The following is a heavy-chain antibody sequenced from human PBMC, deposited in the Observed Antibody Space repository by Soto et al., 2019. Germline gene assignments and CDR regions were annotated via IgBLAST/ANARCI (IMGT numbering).Heavy chain of an antibody. D-gene: IGHD1-7*01. Sequence: QVQLVQSGAEVKKPGSSVKVSCKASGGTFSSYAISWVRQAPGQGLEWMGGIIPIFGTANYAQKFQGRVTMTADESTSTAYMELSSLRSEDTAVYYCAGPPELTRIYYYYGMDVWGQGPTVTVSS. CDR2: IIPIFGTA. CDR1: GGTFSSYA. V-gene: IGHV1-69*12. J-gene: IGHJ6*02. CDR3: AGPPELTRIYYYYGMDV.